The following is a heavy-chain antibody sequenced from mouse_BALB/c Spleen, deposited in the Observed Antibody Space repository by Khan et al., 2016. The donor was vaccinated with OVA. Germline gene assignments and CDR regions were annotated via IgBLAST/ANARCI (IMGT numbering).Heavy chain of an antibody. V-gene: IGHV1-7*01. J-gene: IGHJ3*01. CDR2: INPTTGYT. D-gene: IGHD2-4*01. Sequence: QVQLQQSGAELAKPGASVKMSCKASGYTFTSYWMHWVKQRPGQGLEWIGFINPTTGYTEYNQNFKDKATLTADKSSSTAYMQRSSLTSEDSAVYYCARSPTMITQFSYWGQGTLVTVSA. CDR1: GYTFTSYW. CDR3: ARSPTMITQFSY.